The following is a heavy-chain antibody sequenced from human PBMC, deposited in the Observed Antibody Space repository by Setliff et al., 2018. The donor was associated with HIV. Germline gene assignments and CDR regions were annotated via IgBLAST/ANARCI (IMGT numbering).Heavy chain of an antibody. D-gene: IGHD4-17*01. CDR3: VRPRGDYGDDGMFFDY. CDR1: GGFSSIGSFY. Sequence: PSETLSLTCTVSGGFSSIGSFYWGWIRQPPGKGLEWIGHISYSGTTNYNPSLKSRVTMSVDTSKNQLSLKVTSVTAADTAVYYCVRPRGDYGDDGMFFDYWGQGTLVTVSS. J-gene: IGHJ4*02. CDR2: ISYSGTT. V-gene: IGHV4-61*01.